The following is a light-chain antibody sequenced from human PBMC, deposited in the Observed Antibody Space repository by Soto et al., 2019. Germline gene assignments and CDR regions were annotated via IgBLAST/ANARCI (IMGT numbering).Light chain of an antibody. CDR3: QQSYSALVA. CDR1: QDISRS. Sequence: DIQMTQSPSSLSASVGDRVTITCQASQDISRSLNWYQQKPGKAPELLIYAASSLQSGVPSRFSGSGSGTDFTLTISSLQPEDSATYYCQQSYSALVAFGQGTKVDIK. V-gene: IGKV1-39*01. J-gene: IGKJ1*01. CDR2: AAS.